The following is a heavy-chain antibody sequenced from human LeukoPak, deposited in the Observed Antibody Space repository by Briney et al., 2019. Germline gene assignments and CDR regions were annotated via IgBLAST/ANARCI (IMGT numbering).Heavy chain of an antibody. V-gene: IGHV4-34*01. CDR3: ARDLRSGYQYYYYGMDV. CDR2: INHSGST. CDR1: GGSFSGYY. J-gene: IGHJ6*02. D-gene: IGHD3-3*01. Sequence: SETLSLTCAVYGGSFSGYYWSWIRQPPGKGLEWIGEINHSGSTNYNPSLKSRVTISVDTSKNQFSLKLSSVTAADTAVYYCARDLRSGYQYYYYGMDVWGQGTTVTVSS.